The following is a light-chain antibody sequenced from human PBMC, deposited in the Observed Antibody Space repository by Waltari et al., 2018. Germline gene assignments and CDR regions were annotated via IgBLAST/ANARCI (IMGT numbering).Light chain of an antibody. V-gene: IGKV1D-12*01. Sequence: DIQMTQSPSSVSASVGDRDTITCRASQDISGWLDWYQQKPGKATKLLIYAASSLQGGVPARFSGTGSGTDFTLTINGLQPEDFGTYYCQQAHSFPFTFGPGTKVDV. CDR2: AAS. CDR3: QQAHSFPFT. J-gene: IGKJ3*01. CDR1: QDISGW.